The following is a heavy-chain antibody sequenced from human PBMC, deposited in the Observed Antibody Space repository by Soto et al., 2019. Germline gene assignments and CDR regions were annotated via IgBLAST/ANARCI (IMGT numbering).Heavy chain of an antibody. CDR3: AVAGLAFDY. J-gene: IGHJ4*02. Sequence: ASVKVSCKASGYSFTGYHLHWVRQAPGQGLEWMGWINPNSSDTNYAQKFQGWVTMTRDTSISTAYMELSRLRSDDTAVYYCAVAGLAFDYWGQGTLVTVSS. CDR1: GYSFTGYH. V-gene: IGHV1-2*04. D-gene: IGHD6-19*01. CDR2: INPNSSDT.